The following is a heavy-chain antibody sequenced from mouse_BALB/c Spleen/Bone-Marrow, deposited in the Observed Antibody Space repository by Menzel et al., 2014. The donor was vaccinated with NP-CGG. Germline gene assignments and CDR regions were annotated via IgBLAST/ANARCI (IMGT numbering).Heavy chain of an antibody. D-gene: IGHD4-1*01. CDR3: TRDWDDAMDY. CDR1: GFSFSNYW. J-gene: IGHJ4*01. CDR2: IRLKSNNYAT. V-gene: IGHV6-6*02. Sequence: EVQLVESGGGLVQPGGSMKLSCVASGFSFSNYWMNWVRQSPEKGLEWVAEIRLKSNNYATHYAGSVKGRFTISRDDSKSSVYLQMNNLRAEDTGIYYCTRDWDDAMDYWGQGTSVTVSS.